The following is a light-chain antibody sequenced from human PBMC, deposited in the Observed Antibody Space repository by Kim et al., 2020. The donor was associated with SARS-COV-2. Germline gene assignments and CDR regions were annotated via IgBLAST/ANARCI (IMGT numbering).Light chain of an antibody. Sequence: EIVLTQSPAPLSLSPGERATLSCGASQSVSSSYLAWYQQKPGLAPRLLIYDASSRATGIPDRFSGSGSGTDFTLTISRLEPEDFAVYYCQQYGSSLWTFGQGTKVDIK. CDR3: QQYGSSLWT. CDR1: QSVSSSY. CDR2: DAS. J-gene: IGKJ1*01. V-gene: IGKV3D-20*01.